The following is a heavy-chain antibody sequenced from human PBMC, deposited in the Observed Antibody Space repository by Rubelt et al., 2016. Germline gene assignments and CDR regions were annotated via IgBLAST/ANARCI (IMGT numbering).Heavy chain of an antibody. CDR2: INHSGTT. J-gene: IGHJ5*01. CDR3: ARLFLDDLFPHDS. Sequence: QVQLQESGPGLVKPSETLSLTCAVYGGSFSGYYWIWVRQPPGKGLEWIGEINHSGTTTYNPSLTSRASISPDTSKNHFSLSLSSVTATDTAVYYCARLFLDDLFPHDSWGQGTLVTVSS. D-gene: IGHD3/OR15-3a*01. V-gene: IGHV4-34*10. CDR1: GGSFSGYY.